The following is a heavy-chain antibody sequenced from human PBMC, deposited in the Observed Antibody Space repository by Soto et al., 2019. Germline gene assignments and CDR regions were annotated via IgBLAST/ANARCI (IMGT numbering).Heavy chain of an antibody. J-gene: IGHJ3*01. D-gene: IGHD3-10*01. Sequence: QVQLQESGPGLVKPSGTLSLTCAVSGGSISSSNWWTWVRQPPGKGLEWIGEIYHSGSTNYNPSLKRRVTVSVDKSENQFSLTLSSVTAADTAVYSCARERTRGSFDLWGQGTIVTVSS. CDR1: GGSISSSNW. V-gene: IGHV4-4*02. CDR3: ARERTRGSFDL. CDR2: IYHSGST.